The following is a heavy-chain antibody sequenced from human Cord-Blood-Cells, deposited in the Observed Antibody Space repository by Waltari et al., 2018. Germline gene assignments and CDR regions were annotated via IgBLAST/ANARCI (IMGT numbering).Heavy chain of an antibody. CDR1: GGTFSSYA. CDR2: IIPILGIA. Sequence: QVQLVQSGAEVKKPGSSVKVSCKASGGTFSSYAISWVRQAPGQGLEWMGRIIPILGIANYAQKFQGRVTITADKSTSTAYMELSSLRSEDTAVYYCARGGKAIHADDAFDIWGQGTMVTVSS. CDR3: ARGGKAIHADDAFDI. J-gene: IGHJ3*02. V-gene: IGHV1-69*09. D-gene: IGHD2-2*02.